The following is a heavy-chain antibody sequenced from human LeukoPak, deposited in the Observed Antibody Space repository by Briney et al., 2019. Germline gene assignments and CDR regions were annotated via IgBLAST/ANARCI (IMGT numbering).Heavy chain of an antibody. J-gene: IGHJ4*02. Sequence: GGSLRLSCAASGFSFTNAWMSWVRQAPGRGLEWVGLVKSKTEGGTTGYAAPVKGRFTISRDDSKNTLYLQMNSLKTEDTAVYYCTTVDDYYDSRPFDYWGQGTLVTVSS. CDR3: TTVDDYYDSRPFDY. V-gene: IGHV3-15*01. D-gene: IGHD3-22*01. CDR2: VKSKTEGGTT. CDR1: GFSFTNAW.